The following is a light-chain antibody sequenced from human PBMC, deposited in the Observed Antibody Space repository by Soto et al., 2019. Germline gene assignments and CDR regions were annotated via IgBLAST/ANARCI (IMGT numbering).Light chain of an antibody. CDR2: SVS. CDR3: ASYTSATGRV. CDR1: SSDIDNFVY. V-gene: IGLV2-14*03. Sequence: QSALTQPASVSGSPGQSISISCTGTSSDIDNFVYDSWYQQYPGKAHRLIIYSVSYRPSGVSNRFSGSKSGNTASLTISGLQAEDEADYYCASYTSATGRVFGGGTKLTVL. J-gene: IGLJ3*02.